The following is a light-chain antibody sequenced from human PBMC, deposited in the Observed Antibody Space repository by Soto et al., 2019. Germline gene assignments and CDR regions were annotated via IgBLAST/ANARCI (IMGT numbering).Light chain of an antibody. V-gene: IGKV3-15*01. Sequence: ETMMTQSPDTLSVSLGERATLSCRASQSLRSSLAWYQQKPGQAPRLLIYDASTRATGIPARFSGSGSGTDFTLTISGLQSEDFAVYYCQKYNNWPQTFGHGTKVNIK. CDR2: DAS. J-gene: IGKJ1*01. CDR1: QSLRSS. CDR3: QKYNNWPQT.